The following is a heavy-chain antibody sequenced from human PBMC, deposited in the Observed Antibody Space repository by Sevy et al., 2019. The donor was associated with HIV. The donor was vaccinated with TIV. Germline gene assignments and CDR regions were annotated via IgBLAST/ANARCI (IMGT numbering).Heavy chain of an antibody. V-gene: IGHV4-59*01. CDR3: ARENQYGYDYFDY. J-gene: IGHJ4*01. CDR2: IYFTGNT. CDR1: GGSISSYF. D-gene: IGHD5-18*01. Sequence: SETLSLTCSVSGGSISSYFWTWVRQSPGKGLEWIGNIYFTGNTDYSPSLKSRVTITVDTSKNQFSLKLSSVTAADTAVYYCARENQYGYDYFDYWGHGTLVTVSS.